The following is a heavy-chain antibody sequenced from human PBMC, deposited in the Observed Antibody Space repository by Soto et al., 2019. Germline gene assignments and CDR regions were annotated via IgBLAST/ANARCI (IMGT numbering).Heavy chain of an antibody. Sequence: SQTLSLTSTVSGGSISSSSYYCGWIRQTPGKGLEWIGSIYYSGSTYYNPSLKSQVTISVDTSKNQFSLKLSSVTAADTAVYYCARRYSSGWYDVGWFDPWGQGTPVTVSS. CDR3: ARRYSSGWYDVGWFDP. D-gene: IGHD6-19*01. V-gene: IGHV4-39*01. J-gene: IGHJ5*02. CDR2: IYYSGST. CDR1: GGSISSSSYY.